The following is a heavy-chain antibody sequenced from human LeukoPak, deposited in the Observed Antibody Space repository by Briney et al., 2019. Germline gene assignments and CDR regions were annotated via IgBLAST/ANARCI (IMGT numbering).Heavy chain of an antibody. CDR2: ISAYNGNT. D-gene: IGHD3-10*01. CDR3: TRGFGFGDLYYFDY. V-gene: IGHV1-18*01. J-gene: IGHJ4*02. Sequence: ASVKVSCKASGYTFTSYGISWVRQAPGQGLEWMGWISAYNGNTNYAQKLQGRVTMTRDTSISAAYMELSRLRSDDTAVYYCTRGFGFGDLYYFDYWGQGTLVTVSS. CDR1: GYTFTSYG.